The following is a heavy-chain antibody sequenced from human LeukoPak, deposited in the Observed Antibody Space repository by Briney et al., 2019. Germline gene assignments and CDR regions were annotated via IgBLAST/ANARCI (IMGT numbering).Heavy chain of an antibody. J-gene: IGHJ4*02. D-gene: IGHD5-24*01. V-gene: IGHV1-3*01. Sequence: ASVTVSCKTSGYIFTPHHIHWMRQAPGQGLELLGWVSAANNPEYSQKFQGRVVITRDASATTSYLELNSLRSEDTAVCYCAMSVEMPPIPSFDYWGQGTLVTVSS. CDR2: VSAANNP. CDR1: GYIFTPHH. CDR3: AMSVEMPPIPSFDY.